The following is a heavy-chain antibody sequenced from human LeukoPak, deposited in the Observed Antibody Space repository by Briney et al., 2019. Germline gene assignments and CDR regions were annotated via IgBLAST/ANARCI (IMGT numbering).Heavy chain of an antibody. CDR2: ISYDGSNK. Sequence: PGGSLRLSCAASGFTFSSYAMHWVRQAPGKGLEWVAVISYDGSNKYYADSVKGRFTISRDNSKNTLYLQMNSLRAEDTAVYYCAREKEGYYDILTGPFDYWGQGTLVTVSS. D-gene: IGHD3-9*01. J-gene: IGHJ4*02. CDR3: AREKEGYYDILTGPFDY. V-gene: IGHV3-30*04. CDR1: GFTFSSYA.